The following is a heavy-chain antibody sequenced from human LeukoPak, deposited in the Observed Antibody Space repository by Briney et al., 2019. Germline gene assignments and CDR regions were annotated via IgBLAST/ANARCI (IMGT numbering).Heavy chain of an antibody. CDR3: AKGNLQLGQDACDI. CDR2: IGPDDAT. J-gene: IGHJ3*02. V-gene: IGHV3-23*01. D-gene: IGHD1-1*01. CDR1: GFSLSGNA. Sequence: GGSLRLSCAASGFSLSGNAVSWVRQAPGKRPEWVAGIGPDDATFYPASVRGRFTISRDTSQSTMYLQMNNLRAEDTALYYCAKGNLQLGQDACDIWGQGTMVTVSS.